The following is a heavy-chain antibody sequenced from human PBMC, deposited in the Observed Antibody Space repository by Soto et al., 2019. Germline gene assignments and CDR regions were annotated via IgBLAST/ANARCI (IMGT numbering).Heavy chain of an antibody. Sequence: GESLKISCKGFDYTFAAYWIGWVRQMPGKGLEWMGVINPRDSGVKYSPPFEGQVTISADKSINTAFLQWRSLKASDTAMYYCARPDCTQDVWYHTYDIWGQGTMVTVSS. D-gene: IGHD2-8*01. V-gene: IGHV5-51*01. CDR3: ARPDCTQDVWYHTYDI. CDR1: DYTFAAYW. CDR2: INPRDSGV. J-gene: IGHJ3*02.